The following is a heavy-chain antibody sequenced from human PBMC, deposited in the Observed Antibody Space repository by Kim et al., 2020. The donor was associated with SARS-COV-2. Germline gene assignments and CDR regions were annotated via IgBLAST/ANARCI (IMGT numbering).Heavy chain of an antibody. CDR2: ISWNGGSI. CDR1: GFTFGSYA. V-gene: IGHV3-23*01. D-gene: IGHD3-22*01. Sequence: GGSLRLSCAASGFTFGSYAMRWVRQAPGKGLEWVSAISWNGGSIDYADSVKGRFTISRDNAKNTLYLQMNSLRAEDTALYYCSKTMRTTYHSIGYDI. J-gene: IGHJ3*02. CDR3: SKTMRTTYHSIGYDI.